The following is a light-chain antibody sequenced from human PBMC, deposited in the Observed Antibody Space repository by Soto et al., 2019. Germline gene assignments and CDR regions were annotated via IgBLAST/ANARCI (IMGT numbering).Light chain of an antibody. CDR2: AAS. CDR1: QTISSW. CDR3: QQSKSWPNT. V-gene: IGKV1-12*01. J-gene: IGKJ5*01. Sequence: IQLPDASSSLPVSVGHRFTITCRASQTISSWLAWYQQKPGKAPKLLIYAASSLQSGVPSRFSGSGSGTDFTLTICSLQPEDFASYCSQQSKSWPNTFGQGTRLDI.